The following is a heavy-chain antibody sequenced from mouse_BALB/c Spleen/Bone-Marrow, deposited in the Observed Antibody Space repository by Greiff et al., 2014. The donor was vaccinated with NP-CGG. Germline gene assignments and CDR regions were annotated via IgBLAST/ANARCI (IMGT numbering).Heavy chain of an antibody. J-gene: IGHJ2*01. CDR2: INPSTGYT. D-gene: IGHD1-1*01. CDR3: ASTTVVDY. CDR1: GYTFTSYW. V-gene: IGHV1-7*01. Sequence: QVQLQQSGAGLAKPGASVKMSCKASGYTFTSYWMHWVKQRPGQGLEWIGYINPSTGYTEYNQKFKDKATLTANKSSSTAYMQLSSLTSEDSAVYYCASTTVVDYWGQGTTLTVSS.